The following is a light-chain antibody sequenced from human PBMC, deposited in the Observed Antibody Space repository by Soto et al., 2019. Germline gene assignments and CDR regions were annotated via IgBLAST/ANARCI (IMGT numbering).Light chain of an antibody. V-gene: IGLV6-57*04. Sequence: FMLTQPHSVSESPGKTVTISCTRSSGSIASNYVQWYQQRPGSAPTTVIYEDNQRPSGVPDRFSGSIDSSSSSASLTISGLKTEDEADYYCQSYDSSNVVFGGGTKVTVL. CDR1: SGSIASNY. J-gene: IGLJ2*01. CDR3: QSYDSSNVV. CDR2: EDN.